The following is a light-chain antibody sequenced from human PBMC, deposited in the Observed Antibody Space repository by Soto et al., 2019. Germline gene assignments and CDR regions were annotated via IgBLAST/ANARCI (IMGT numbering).Light chain of an antibody. V-gene: IGLV1-40*01. CDR3: QLYDTNVRGWV. Sequence: QSVLTQPPSVSGAPGRRVTISCTGSSSNIGADYNVHWYQQLPGTAPKLLIYDNSDRPSGVPDRFSGSRSDTSASLAITGLQAEDEADYYCQLYDTNVRGWVFGGGTKLTVL. CDR2: DNS. CDR1: SSNIGADYN. J-gene: IGLJ3*02.